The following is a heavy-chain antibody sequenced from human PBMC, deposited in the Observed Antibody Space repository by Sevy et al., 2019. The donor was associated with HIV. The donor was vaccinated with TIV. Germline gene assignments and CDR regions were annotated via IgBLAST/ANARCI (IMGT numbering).Heavy chain of an antibody. Sequence: GGSLRLSCTASGFTFSSYAMSWVRQAPGKGLEWVSAISGSGGSTYYADSVKGRFTISRDNSKNTLYLQMNSLRAEDTAVYYCVKGPKWRSGYSYYYYMDVWGKGTTVTVSS. CDR3: VKGPKWRSGYSYYYYMDV. CDR1: GFTFSSYA. J-gene: IGHJ6*03. D-gene: IGHD3-3*01. V-gene: IGHV3-23*01. CDR2: ISGSGGST.